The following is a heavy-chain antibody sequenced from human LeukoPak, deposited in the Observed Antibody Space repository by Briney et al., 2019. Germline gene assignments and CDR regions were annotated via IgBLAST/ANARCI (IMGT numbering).Heavy chain of an antibody. CDR2: ISWNSGSI. V-gene: IGHV3-9*01. CDR3: AKDITMVQGVIPDAFDI. J-gene: IGHJ3*02. D-gene: IGHD3-10*01. Sequence: GGSLRLSCAASGFTFDDYAMHWVRQAPGKGLEWVSGISWNSGSIGYADSVKGRFTISRDNAKNSLYLQMSSLRAEDTALYYCAKDITMVQGVIPDAFDIWGQGTMVTVSS. CDR1: GFTFDDYA.